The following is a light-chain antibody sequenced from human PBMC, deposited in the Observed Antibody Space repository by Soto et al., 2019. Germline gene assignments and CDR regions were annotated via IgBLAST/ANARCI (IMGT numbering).Light chain of an antibody. V-gene: IGLV7-46*01. J-gene: IGLJ2*01. CDR3: LLAYRDPRSVL. CDR1: TGAVTSGHS. CDR2: GTN. Sequence: QAVVTQEPSMTVSPGGTVTLTCASSTGAVTSGHSPSWFQQKPGQAPRTLIYGTNKRHSWTPARFSGSLLGGKAALTLSRAQAEDEADYYCLLAYRDPRSVLFGGGTRLTVL.